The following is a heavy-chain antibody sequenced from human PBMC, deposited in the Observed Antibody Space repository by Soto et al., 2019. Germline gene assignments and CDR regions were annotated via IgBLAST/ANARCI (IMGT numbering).Heavy chain of an antibody. D-gene: IGHD5-12*01. CDR1: GGSFSGYY. V-gene: IGHV4-34*01. Sequence: SETLSLTCAVYGGSFSGYYWSWIRQPPGKGLEWIGEINHSGSTNYNPSLKSRVTISVDTSKNQFSLKLSSVTAADTAVYYCTRRGQWLRSTRGGFDYWGQGTLVTVS. CDR3: TRRGQWLRSTRGGFDY. J-gene: IGHJ4*02. CDR2: INHSGST.